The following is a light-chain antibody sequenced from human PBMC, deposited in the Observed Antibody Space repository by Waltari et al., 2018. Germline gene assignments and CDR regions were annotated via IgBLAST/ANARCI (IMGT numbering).Light chain of an antibody. Sequence: DIQMTQSPSSLSASVGDTVTLTCRASESISTYLNWYQQRPGKAPRLLISGASNLQGGVPSRFTGSGSRTEFTLTSTSLQPEDFATYYCQQSYSARAFGPGTKV. V-gene: IGKV1-39*01. CDR3: QQSYSARA. J-gene: IGKJ1*01. CDR2: GAS. CDR1: ESISTY.